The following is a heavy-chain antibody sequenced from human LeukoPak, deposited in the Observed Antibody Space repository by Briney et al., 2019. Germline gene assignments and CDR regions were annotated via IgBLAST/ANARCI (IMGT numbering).Heavy chain of an antibody. J-gene: IGHJ1*01. V-gene: IGHV3-72*01. CDR2: IRNKANSYTT. Sequence: PGGSLRLSCAASGFTFSDHYMDWVRQAPGKGLEWVGRIRNKANSYTTEYAASVKGRFIISRDDSKNSLYLQINSLKTEDTAVYYCAQWELVAEYFQQWGQGTLVTVSS. CDR1: GFTFSDHY. D-gene: IGHD1-26*01. CDR3: AQWELVAEYFQQ.